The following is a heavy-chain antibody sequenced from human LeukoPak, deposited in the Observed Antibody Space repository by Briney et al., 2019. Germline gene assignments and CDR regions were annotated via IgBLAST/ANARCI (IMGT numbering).Heavy chain of an antibody. J-gene: IGHJ4*02. CDR2: IIPIFGTA. V-gene: IGHV1-69*13. CDR1: GGTFSSYA. CDR3: AKSTSWTKPSY. D-gene: IGHD2-2*01. Sequence: ASVKVSCKASGGTFSSYAISWVRQAPGQGLEWMGGIIPIFGTANYAQKFQGRVTITADESTSTAYMELSSLRSEDTAVYYCAKSTSWTKPSYWGQGTLVTVSS.